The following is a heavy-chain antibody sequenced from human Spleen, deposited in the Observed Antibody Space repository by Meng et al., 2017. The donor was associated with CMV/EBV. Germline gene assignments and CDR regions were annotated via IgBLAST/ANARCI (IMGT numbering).Heavy chain of an antibody. D-gene: IGHD2-2*01. J-gene: IGHJ4*02. CDR2: IIPIFGTA. CDR3: ARKHSSSTRFDFDY. V-gene: IGHV1-69*05. CDR1: GGTFSSYA. Sequence: KASGGTFSSYAISWVRQAPGQGLEWMGGIIPIFGTANYAQKFQGRVTITTDESTSTAYMELSSLRSEDTAVYYCARKHSSSTRFDFDYWGQGTLVTVSS.